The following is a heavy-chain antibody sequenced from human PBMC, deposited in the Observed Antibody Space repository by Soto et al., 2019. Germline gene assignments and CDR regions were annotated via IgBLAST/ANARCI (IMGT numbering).Heavy chain of an antibody. V-gene: IGHV3-23*01. CDR1: GFTFSSYA. J-gene: IGHJ4*02. Sequence: PGGSLRLSCAASGFTFSSYAMSWVRQAPGKGLEWVSAISGSGGSTYYADSVKGRFTISRDNSKNTLYLQMNSLRAEDMAVYYCAKNPHGVVSPSPIEYWGQGTLVTVSS. D-gene: IGHD2-2*01. CDR3: AKNPHGVVSPSPIEY. CDR2: ISGSGGST.